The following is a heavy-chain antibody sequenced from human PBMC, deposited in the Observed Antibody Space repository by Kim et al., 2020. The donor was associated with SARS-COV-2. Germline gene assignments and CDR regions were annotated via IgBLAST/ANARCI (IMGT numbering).Heavy chain of an antibody. V-gene: IGHV4-28*03. D-gene: IGHD3-22*01. CDR2: IYYSGST. J-gene: IGHJ3*02. CDR3: ARGGSMIGWAFDI. CDR1: GYSISSSNW. Sequence: SETLSLTCAVSGYSISSSNWWGWIRQPPGKGLEWIGYIYYSGSTYYNPSLKSRVTMSVDTSKNQFTLNLSSVTAADTAVYYCARGGSMIGWAFDIWGPGT.